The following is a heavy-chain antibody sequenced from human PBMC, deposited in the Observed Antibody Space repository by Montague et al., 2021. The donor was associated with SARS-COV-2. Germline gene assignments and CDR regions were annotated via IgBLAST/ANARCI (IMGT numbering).Heavy chain of an antibody. V-gene: IGHV4-59*01. J-gene: IGHJ5*02. Sequence: SETLSLTCTVSGGSISSYYWSWIRQPPGKGLEWIGYIYYSGSTNYNPSLKSRVTISVDTSKNQFSLKLSSVTAADTAVYYCARRSLGYCSGGGCYSAFDPWG. CDR1: GGSISSYY. CDR2: IYYSGST. D-gene: IGHD2-15*01. CDR3: ARRSLGYCSGGGCYSAFDP.